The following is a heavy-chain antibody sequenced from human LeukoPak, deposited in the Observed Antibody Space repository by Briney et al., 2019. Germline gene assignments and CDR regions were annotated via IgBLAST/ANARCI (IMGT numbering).Heavy chain of an antibody. D-gene: IGHD3-10*01. CDR3: TRGGDSSGGYQYYSDS. CDR2: LYYTGST. J-gene: IGHJ4*02. V-gene: IGHV4-59*01. CDR1: GDSISPYY. Sequence: SETLSLTCTVPGDSISPYYWSWIRQSPGKGLEWIGYLYYTGSTDYNPSLKSRVTMSVDTSKSQFSLKLTSVTTADTAVYFCTRGGDSSGGYQYYSDSWSQGTLVTVSS.